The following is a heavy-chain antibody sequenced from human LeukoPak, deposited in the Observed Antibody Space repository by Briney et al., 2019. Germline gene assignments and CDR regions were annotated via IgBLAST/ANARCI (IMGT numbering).Heavy chain of an antibody. V-gene: IGHV3-66*01. Sequence: GGSLRLSCAASGFSSYSLSWVRQAPGKGLEWVSLIYSGGSTYYADSVKGRFTISRDNSKNTLYVQMNSLRAEDTAVYYCAAHSSGYLGWFDPWGQGTLVTVSS. CDR3: AAHSSGYLGWFDP. J-gene: IGHJ5*02. D-gene: IGHD3-22*01. CDR1: GFSSYS. CDR2: IYSGGST.